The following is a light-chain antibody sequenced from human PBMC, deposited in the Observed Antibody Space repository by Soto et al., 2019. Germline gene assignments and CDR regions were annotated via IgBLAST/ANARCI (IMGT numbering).Light chain of an antibody. CDR3: QQYSQWPLYT. V-gene: IGKV3-15*01. CDR2: DAS. CDR1: QSVNSD. Sequence: EIVMTQSPATAPASPGERVTLSCRASQSVNSDLAWYQQTPGQAPRPLIYDASTRAAGVPARFSGSGSGTEFTLTISSLQSEDFALYYCQQYSQWPLYTFGQGTKVDIK. J-gene: IGKJ2*01.